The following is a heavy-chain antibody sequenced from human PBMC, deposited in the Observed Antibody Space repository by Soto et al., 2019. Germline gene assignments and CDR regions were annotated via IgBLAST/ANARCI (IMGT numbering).Heavy chain of an antibody. CDR2: IYHTGNT. V-gene: IGHV4-61*01. J-gene: IGHJ4*02. D-gene: IGHD2-8*01. CDR1: GGSVSNVSYY. Sequence: PSETLSLTCTVSGGSVSNVSYYRSCIRQTPGKGLEWIGYIYHTGNTNYNPSLKSRVTISINTSKRQFSLNLSSVTAADTAVYYCASGVEPDYFDCWGQGALVTSPQ. CDR3: ASGVEPDYFDC.